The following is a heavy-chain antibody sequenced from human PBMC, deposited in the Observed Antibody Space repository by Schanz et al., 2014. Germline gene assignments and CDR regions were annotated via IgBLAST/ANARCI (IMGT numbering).Heavy chain of an antibody. V-gene: IGHV1-18*01. CDR2: ISAYNGHT. CDR1: GGTFSTYT. CDR3: ASTYCSSTSCYTGYYYMDV. J-gene: IGHJ6*03. Sequence: QVQLVQSGAEVKKPGSSVKVSCKASGGTFSTYTISWVRQAPGQGLEWMGWISAYNGHTDYAQKLQGRVTLTTDTSTSTAYMELTSLRSEDTAVYYCASTYCSSTSCYTGYYYMDVWGKGTTVTVSS. D-gene: IGHD2-2*02.